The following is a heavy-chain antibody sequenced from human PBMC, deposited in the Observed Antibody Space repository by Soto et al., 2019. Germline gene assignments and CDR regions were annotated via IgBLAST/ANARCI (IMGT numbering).Heavy chain of an antibody. CDR1: GFNFSRSA. Sequence: PGGSLRLSCAASGFNFSRSAMHWVRQAPGKGLEWVTVISFDGNNKYYAKSVRGRLTISRDNSKKKVFLQMNSLRAEDTAVYYCARPRGMAVAEKMGFFDYWGQGALVTVSS. D-gene: IGHD6-19*01. CDR3: ARPRGMAVAEKMGFFDY. V-gene: IGHV3-30-3*01. J-gene: IGHJ4*02. CDR2: ISFDGNNK.